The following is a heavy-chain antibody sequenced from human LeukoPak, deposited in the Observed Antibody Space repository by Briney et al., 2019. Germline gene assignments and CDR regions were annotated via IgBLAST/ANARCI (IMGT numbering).Heavy chain of an antibody. J-gene: IGHJ6*02. V-gene: IGHV3-15*04. Sequence: GGSLRLSCEASRFTFNYAWMSWVRQVPGKGLEWVGQTVSEIDGGTTDYATPVKGRFTISRDDSKSTLYLQMNSLKIEDTVVFYCTTDEDWNYARKDVWGQGATVIVSS. CDR1: RFTFNYAW. CDR3: TTDEDWNYARKDV. D-gene: IGHD1-7*01. CDR2: TVSEIDGGTT.